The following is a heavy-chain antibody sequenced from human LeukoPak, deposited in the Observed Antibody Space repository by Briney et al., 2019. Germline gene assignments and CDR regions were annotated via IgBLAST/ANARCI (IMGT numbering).Heavy chain of an antibody. V-gene: IGHV3-9*01. D-gene: IGHD2-2*01. Sequence: PGGSLRLSCAASRFTFGDFAMHWVRQTPKKGLEWVSSINPDGGSINCADSVKGRFTISRDNAKNSPFLQMDSLRLEDTALYYCARATNKYEVLPFDYWGQGTLVTVSS. CDR1: RFTFGDFA. CDR2: INPDGGSI. J-gene: IGHJ4*02. CDR3: ARATNKYEVLPFDY.